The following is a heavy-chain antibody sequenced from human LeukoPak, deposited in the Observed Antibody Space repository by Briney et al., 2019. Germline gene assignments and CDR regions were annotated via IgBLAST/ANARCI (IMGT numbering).Heavy chain of an antibody. D-gene: IGHD4-17*01. CDR3: ARHRYSTVTDYYYYYYMDV. V-gene: IGHV4-39*01. CDR1: GGSISSSSYY. J-gene: IGHJ6*03. CDR2: IYYSGST. Sequence: SETLSLTCTVSGGSISSSSYYWGWIRQPPGKGLEWIGSIYYSGSTYYNPSLKSRVTISVDTSKNQFSLKLSSVTAADTAVYYCARHRYSTVTDYYYYYYMDVWGKGTTVTISS.